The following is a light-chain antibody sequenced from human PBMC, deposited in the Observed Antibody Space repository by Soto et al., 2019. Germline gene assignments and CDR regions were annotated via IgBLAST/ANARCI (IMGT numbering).Light chain of an antibody. V-gene: IGLV8-61*01. J-gene: IGLJ2*01. CDR2: STN. CDR1: SGSVSTTYY. CDR3: MLYMGGGLVV. Sequence: QTVVTQEPSFSVSPGGTVTLTCGLTSGSVSTTYYPSWYQQTPGQAPRTLIYSTNIRSSGVPDRFSGSIRGNKAALTITGAQADDESDYHCMLYMGGGLVVFGGGITLTVL.